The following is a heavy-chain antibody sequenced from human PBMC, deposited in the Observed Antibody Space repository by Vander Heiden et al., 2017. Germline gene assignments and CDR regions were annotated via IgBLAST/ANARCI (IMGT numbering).Heavy chain of an antibody. Sequence: EVQLVESGGGLVQPGGSLRLSCAASGFTFRSSEMNWVRQAPGKGLEWVSYISSSGSTIYYADAVKGRFTISRDNAKNSLYLQMNSLRAEDTAVYYCARDASSGWSPYYYYGMDVWGQGTTVTVSS. V-gene: IGHV3-48*03. CDR3: ARDASSGWSPYYYYGMDV. J-gene: IGHJ6*01. CDR2: ISSSGSTI. D-gene: IGHD6-19*01. CDR1: GFTFRSSE.